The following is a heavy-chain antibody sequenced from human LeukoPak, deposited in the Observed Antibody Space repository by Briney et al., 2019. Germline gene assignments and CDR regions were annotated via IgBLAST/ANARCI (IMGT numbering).Heavy chain of an antibody. CDR3: AKAFSAYENWPPNWFDP. Sequence: GGSLRLSCAASGFTFSNFWMHWVRQAPGKGLVWVSRIDSDGSITDYADSVKGRFTISRDNAKNTLYLQMSSLRAEDTAVYYCAKAFSAYENWPPNWFDPWGQGTLVTVSS. V-gene: IGHV3-74*01. D-gene: IGHD5-12*01. J-gene: IGHJ5*02. CDR1: GFTFSNFW. CDR2: IDSDGSIT.